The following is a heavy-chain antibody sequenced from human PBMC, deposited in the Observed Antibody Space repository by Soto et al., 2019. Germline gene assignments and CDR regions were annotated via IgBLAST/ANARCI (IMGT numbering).Heavy chain of an antibody. CDR3: ARERKFDFWRKGLDV. Sequence: QAQLVQSGAEVKKPGASVKVSCKASGYTFTSYDINWVRQAPGQGLEWLGWMDPNSGSTGYAQNFQGRCTMTRNISINTAHMELSSLRSEDTAVYYCARERKFDFWRKGLDVWGQGTTVTVSS. J-gene: IGHJ6*02. CDR2: MDPNSGST. D-gene: IGHD3-3*01. CDR1: GYTFTSYD. V-gene: IGHV1-8*01.